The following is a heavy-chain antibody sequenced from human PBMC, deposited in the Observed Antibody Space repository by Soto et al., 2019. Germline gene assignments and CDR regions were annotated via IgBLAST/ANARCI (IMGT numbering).Heavy chain of an antibody. CDR3: AKDVTYYYDSSGYYALDY. D-gene: IGHD3-22*01. V-gene: IGHV3-30*18. J-gene: IGHJ4*02. CDR1: GFTFSVSW. Sequence: GGSLRLSCAASGFTFSVSWMNWVRQAPGKGLEWVAVISYDGSNKYYADSVKGRFTISRDNSKNTLYLQMNSLRAEDTAVYYCAKDVTYYYDSSGYYALDYWGQGTLVTVSS. CDR2: ISYDGSNK.